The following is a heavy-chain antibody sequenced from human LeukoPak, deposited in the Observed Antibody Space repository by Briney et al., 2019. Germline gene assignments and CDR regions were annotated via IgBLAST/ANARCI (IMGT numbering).Heavy chain of an antibody. J-gene: IGHJ4*02. Sequence: SVKVSCKASGGTFSSYAISWVRQAPGQGLEWMGRIIPILGIANYAQKFQGRVTITADKSTSTAYVELSSLRSEDTAVYYCARTPTPGDSSGWFHWGQGTLVTVSS. CDR1: GGTFSSYA. CDR2: IIPILGIA. CDR3: ARTPTPGDSSGWFH. V-gene: IGHV1-69*04. D-gene: IGHD6-19*01.